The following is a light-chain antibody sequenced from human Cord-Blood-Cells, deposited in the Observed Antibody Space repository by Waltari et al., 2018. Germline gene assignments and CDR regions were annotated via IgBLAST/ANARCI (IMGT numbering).Light chain of an antibody. J-gene: IGLJ1*01. CDR2: DVS. CDR1: SSDVGGYNY. CDR3: SSYTSSSTYV. Sequence: QSALPQPASVSGSPGQSLTISCPGTSSDVGGYNYFSWYQQHPGKAPKLMIYDVSNRPSGVSNRFSGSKSGNTASLTISGLQAEDEADYYCSSYTSSSTYVFGTGTKVTVL. V-gene: IGLV2-14*01.